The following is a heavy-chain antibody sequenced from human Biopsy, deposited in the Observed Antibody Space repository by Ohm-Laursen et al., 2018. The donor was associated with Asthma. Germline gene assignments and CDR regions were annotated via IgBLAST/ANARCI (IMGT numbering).Heavy chain of an antibody. CDR2: ILSDGGEP. D-gene: IGHD5-12*01. V-gene: IGHV3-33*01. CDR1: GFTFRHYA. J-gene: IGHJ5*02. Sequence: SLRLSCAASGFTFRHYALHWVRQAPGKGLEWVAFILSDGGEPSYADSVKGRFSISRDNSKSTVHLQMNSLRAGDTAVYYCASESYLRGFGHTLDLWGQGTQVTFS. CDR3: ASESYLRGFGHTLDL.